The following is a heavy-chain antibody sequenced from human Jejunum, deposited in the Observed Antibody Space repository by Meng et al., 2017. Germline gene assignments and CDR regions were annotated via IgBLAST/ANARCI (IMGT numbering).Heavy chain of an antibody. J-gene: IGHJ4*02. Sequence: QVQLVESGGGLVKPGGSLSLFCAASGFTFSNHYMTWIRQAPGKGPEWVAYISTGATTIYYADSLKGRFTISRDDSKSSVYLQMNSLRDDDTAVYFCARGHWELNYWGQGTLVTVSS. CDR1: GFTFSNHY. CDR2: ISTGATTI. D-gene: IGHD7-27*01. V-gene: IGHV3-11*01. CDR3: ARGHWELNY.